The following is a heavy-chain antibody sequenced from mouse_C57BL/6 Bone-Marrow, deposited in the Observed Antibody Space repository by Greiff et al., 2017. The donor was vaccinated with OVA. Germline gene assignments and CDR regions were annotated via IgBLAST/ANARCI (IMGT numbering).Heavy chain of an antibody. J-gene: IGHJ2*01. CDR3: ARPDGYYGYFDY. V-gene: IGHV1-81*01. CDR2: IYPRSGNT. D-gene: IGHD2-3*01. Sequence: VKLQQSGAELARPGASVKLSCKASGYTFTSYGISWVKQRTGQGLEWIGEIYPRSGNTYYNEKFKGKATLTADKSSSTAYMELRSLTSEDSAVYFCARPDGYYGYFDYWGQGTTLTVSS. CDR1: GYTFTSYG.